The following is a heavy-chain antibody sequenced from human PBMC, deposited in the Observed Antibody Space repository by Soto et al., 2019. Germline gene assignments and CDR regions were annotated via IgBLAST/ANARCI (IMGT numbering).Heavy chain of an antibody. V-gene: IGHV4-4*02. CDR2: IYHSGST. D-gene: IGHD2-8*02. CDR1: GGSISSRKW. J-gene: IGHJ4*02. CDR3: ARDKITGLFDY. Sequence: SETLSLTCAVSGGSISSRKWWSWVRQPPGKGLEWIGEIYHSGSTNYNPSLKSRVTISVDTSKNQFSLKLTSVTAADTAVYYCARDKITGLFDYWGQGTLVTVSS.